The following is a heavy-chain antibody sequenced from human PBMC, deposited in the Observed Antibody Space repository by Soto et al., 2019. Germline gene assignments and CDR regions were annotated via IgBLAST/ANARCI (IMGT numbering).Heavy chain of an antibody. CDR3: ASSYGSGYRAFDY. J-gene: IGHJ4*02. CDR1: GDTFNFYS. Sequence: QVQLVQSGAEVKRPGSSVKVSCKASGDTFNFYSINWVRQAPGLGLEWMGRVNPIVSMSNYAQKFQGRVTMTADKSTSTPYVELSSLRSEGAATYYCASSYGSGYRAFDYWGPGALVTVS. V-gene: IGHV1-69*02. CDR2: VNPIVSMS. D-gene: IGHD3-10*01.